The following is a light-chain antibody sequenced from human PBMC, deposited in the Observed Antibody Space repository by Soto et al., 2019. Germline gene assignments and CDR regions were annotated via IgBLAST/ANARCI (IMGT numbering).Light chain of an antibody. Sequence: DIQMTQSPSSLSASIGDRVTITCRASRSIFSYLNWYQQRPGKGPKVLIYAASSLPSGVPSRISGSGSGTDFTLSIDSLQPEDSATYYCQQSYDTPYTFGQGTNVDIK. CDR2: AAS. CDR1: RSIFSY. J-gene: IGKJ2*01. V-gene: IGKV1-39*01. CDR3: QQSYDTPYT.